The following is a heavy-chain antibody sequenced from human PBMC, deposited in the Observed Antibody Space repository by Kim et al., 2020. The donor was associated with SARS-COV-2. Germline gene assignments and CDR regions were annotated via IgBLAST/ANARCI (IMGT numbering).Heavy chain of an antibody. V-gene: IGHV4-31*03. J-gene: IGHJ3*02. Sequence: SETLSLTCTVSGGSISSGGYYWSWIRQHPGKGLEWIGYIYYSGSTYYNPSLKSRVTISVDTSKNQFSLKLSSVTAADTAVYYCATLDPTVTRRTGAFDIWGPGTMVPVSS. CDR3: ATLDPTVTRRTGAFDI. CDR1: GGSISSGGYY. D-gene: IGHD4-17*01. CDR2: IYYSGST.